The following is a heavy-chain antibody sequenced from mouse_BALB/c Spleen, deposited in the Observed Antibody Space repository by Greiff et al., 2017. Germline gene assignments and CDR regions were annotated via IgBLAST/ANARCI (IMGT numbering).Heavy chain of an antibody. CDR1: GFSLSRYS. CDR2: IWGGGST. Sequence: VKLQESGPGLVAPSQSLSITCTVSGFSLSRYSVHWVRQPPGKGLEWLGMIWGGGSTDYNSALKSRLSISKDNSKSQVFLKMNSLQTDDTAMYYCATQGDYGPFFAYWGQGTLVTVSA. V-gene: IGHV2-6-4*01. CDR3: ATQGDYGPFFAY. D-gene: IGHD1-1*01. J-gene: IGHJ3*01.